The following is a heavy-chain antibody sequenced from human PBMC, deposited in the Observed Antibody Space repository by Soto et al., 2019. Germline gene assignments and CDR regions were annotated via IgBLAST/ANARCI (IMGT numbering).Heavy chain of an antibody. D-gene: IGHD3-22*01. J-gene: IGHJ4*02. CDR3: ARAYYYDSSAWESFDY. V-gene: IGHV1-69*13. CDR1: GGTFSSYA. Sequence: SVKVSCKASGGTFSSYAILWVRQAPGQGLEWMGGIIPIFGKANYAQKFQGRVTITADESTRTAYMELRSLRSEAKAVYYCARAYYYDSSAWESFDYWVQGTLVTVSS. CDR2: IIPIFGKA.